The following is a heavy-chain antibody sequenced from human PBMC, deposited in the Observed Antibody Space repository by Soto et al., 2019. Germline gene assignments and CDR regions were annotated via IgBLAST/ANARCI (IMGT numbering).Heavy chain of an antibody. J-gene: IGHJ4*02. D-gene: IGHD1-26*01. CDR3: APNVLGAATTGDY. CDR2: IKQDESEK. CDR1: GLSFSRLW. V-gene: IGHV3-7*01. Sequence: PGGSLRLSCVASGLSFSRLWMTWVRQTPGKGPEWVANIKQDESEKYYVDSVKGRFTISRDNAKNSLYLQMNSLRVEDTAVYHCAPNVLGAATTGDYWGQGTLVTVSS.